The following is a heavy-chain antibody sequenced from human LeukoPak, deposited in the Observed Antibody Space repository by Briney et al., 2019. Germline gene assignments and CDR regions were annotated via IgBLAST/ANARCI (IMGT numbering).Heavy chain of an antibody. CDR2: IYTSGST. V-gene: IGHV4-4*07. J-gene: IGHJ5*02. CDR1: GGSISSYY. Sequence: SETLSLTCTVSGGSISSYYWSWIRQPAGKGLEWIGRIYTSGSTNYNPSLKSPVTISVDTSKNQFSLKLSSVTDADTAVYYCARDRGYSYGYNWFDPWGQGTLVTVSS. CDR3: ARDRGYSYGYNWFDP. D-gene: IGHD5-18*01.